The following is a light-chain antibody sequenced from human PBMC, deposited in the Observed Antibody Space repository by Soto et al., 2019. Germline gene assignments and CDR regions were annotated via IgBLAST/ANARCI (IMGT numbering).Light chain of an antibody. CDR2: DTS. CDR1: HDIRKY. Sequence: DIQMTQSPSSLSASVGDRVPITWEASHDIRKYLNWYQQTPETATNLLFYDTSNLETGVPSRFSGSGAGTDFTFTISSLQPEDIATYYCQQYDNLVTFGGGTKVDIK. V-gene: IGKV1-33*01. CDR3: QQYDNLVT. J-gene: IGKJ4*01.